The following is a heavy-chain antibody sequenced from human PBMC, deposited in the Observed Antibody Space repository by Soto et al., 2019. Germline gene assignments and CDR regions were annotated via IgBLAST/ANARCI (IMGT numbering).Heavy chain of an antibody. V-gene: IGHV3-33*01. CDR3: ARDREYYDSTVGY. CDR2: IWYDGRKE. Sequence: QVQLLESGGGVVQPGRSLRLSCAASGFTFSTHAMHWVRQAPGKGLEWLAIIWYDGRKEYYADSVKGRFTISRDYSKNTLYLQMNSLRAEDTAVYYCARDREYYDSTVGYWGQGTLVTVSS. J-gene: IGHJ4*02. CDR1: GFTFSTHA. D-gene: IGHD3-22*01.